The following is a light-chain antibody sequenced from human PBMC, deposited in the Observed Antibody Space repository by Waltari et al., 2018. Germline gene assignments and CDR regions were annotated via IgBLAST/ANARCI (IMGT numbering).Light chain of an antibody. J-gene: IGLJ3*02. CDR2: DAS. CDR1: NIGSKR. Sequence: SYVLTQPPSVSVAPGKTARITRGGNNIGSKRVHWYQQKPGQAPVLVVYDASDRPSGIPERFSGSNSGNTATLTISRVEAGDEADYYCQVWDSSSDHRVFGGGTKLTVL. CDR3: QVWDSSSDHRV. V-gene: IGLV3-21*03.